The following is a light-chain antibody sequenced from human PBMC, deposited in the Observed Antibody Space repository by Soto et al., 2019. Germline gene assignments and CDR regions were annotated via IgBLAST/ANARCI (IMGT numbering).Light chain of an antibody. J-gene: IGKJ1*01. Sequence: EIVMTQSPATLSVSPGQSATLSCRASQSVNSNLAWYQQKPGQAPRLLIYSASTRATDIPARFSGSGSGTEFTRTISSLQSEDFAVYYCQQYNNWPRTFGQGTKVEIK. V-gene: IGKV3-15*01. CDR3: QQYNNWPRT. CDR1: QSVNSN. CDR2: SAS.